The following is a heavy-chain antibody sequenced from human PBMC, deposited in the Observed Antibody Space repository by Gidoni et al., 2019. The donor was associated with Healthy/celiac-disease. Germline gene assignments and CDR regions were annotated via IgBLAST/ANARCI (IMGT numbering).Heavy chain of an antibody. CDR1: GFTFDDYA. Sequence: EVQLVESGGGLVQPGRSLRLSCAASGFTFDDYAMHWVRQAPGKGLEWVSGISWNSGSIGYADSVKGRFTISRDNAKNSLYLQMNSLRAEDTALYYCAKGTWEYSYGPRGYYYYGMDVWGQGTTVTVSS. J-gene: IGHJ6*02. CDR3: AKGTWEYSYGPRGYYYYGMDV. D-gene: IGHD5-18*01. CDR2: ISWNSGSI. V-gene: IGHV3-9*01.